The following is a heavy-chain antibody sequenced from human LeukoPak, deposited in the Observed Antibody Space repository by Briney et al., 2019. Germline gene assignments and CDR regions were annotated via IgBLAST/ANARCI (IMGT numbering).Heavy chain of an antibody. V-gene: IGHV3-74*01. CDR3: ARDVAGPGSL. Sequence: PGGSLLLSFAASGFSFSSYWMHWVRPAPGEGLVWVSRTNEYGSITDYADSVKDRFTISRDNAKHTLYLQMNSLRADDSAVYYCARDVAGPGSLWGPGTRVTVSS. J-gene: IGHJ4*02. CDR1: GFSFSSYW. D-gene: IGHD3-10*01. CDR2: TNEYGSIT.